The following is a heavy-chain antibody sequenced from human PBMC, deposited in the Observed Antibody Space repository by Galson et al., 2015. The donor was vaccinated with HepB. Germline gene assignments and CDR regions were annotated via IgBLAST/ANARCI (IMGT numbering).Heavy chain of an antibody. Sequence: SLRLSCAASGFTFSDYYMSWIRQAPGKGLEWVSYISSSGSTIYYADSVKGRFTISRDNAKNSLYLRMNSLRAEDTAVYYCARESIAARPGGGVAYFDYWGQGTLVTVSS. CDR2: ISSSGSTI. J-gene: IGHJ4*02. V-gene: IGHV3-11*01. D-gene: IGHD6-6*01. CDR1: GFTFSDYY. CDR3: ARESIAARPGGGVAYFDY.